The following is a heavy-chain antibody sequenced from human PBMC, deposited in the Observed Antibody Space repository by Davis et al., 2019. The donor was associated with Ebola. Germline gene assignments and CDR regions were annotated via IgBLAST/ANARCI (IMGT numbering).Heavy chain of an antibody. J-gene: IGHJ6*02. D-gene: IGHD5-12*01. Sequence: GESLKISCAASGFTFSSYWMSWVRQAPGKGLEWVSSISSSSSYIYYADSVKGRFTISRDNAKNSLYLQMNSLRAEDTAVYYCARSDIVATTILYYYYGMDVWGQGTTVTVSS. CDR2: ISSSSSYI. V-gene: IGHV3-21*01. CDR3: ARSDIVATTILYYYYGMDV. CDR1: GFTFSSYW.